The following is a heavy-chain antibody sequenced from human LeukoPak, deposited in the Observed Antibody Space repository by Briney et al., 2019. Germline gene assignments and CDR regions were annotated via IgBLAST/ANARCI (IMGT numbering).Heavy chain of an antibody. CDR3: ARLRATNGVWKVRFDP. Sequence: SETLSLTCAVYGGSFSGYYWSWIRQPPGKGLEWIGEINHSGSTNYNPSLKSRVTISVDTSTNQFSLKLSSVTAADTAVYYCARLRATNGVWKVRFDPWGQGSLVTVSS. D-gene: IGHD2-8*01. CDR2: INHSGST. J-gene: IGHJ5*02. V-gene: IGHV4-34*01. CDR1: GGSFSGYY.